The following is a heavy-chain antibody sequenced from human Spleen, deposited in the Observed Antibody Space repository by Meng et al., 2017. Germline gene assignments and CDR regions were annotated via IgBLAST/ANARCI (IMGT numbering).Heavy chain of an antibody. V-gene: IGHV3-43D*03. CDR3: AKGGRYNYGWYYFDY. D-gene: IGHD5-18*01. CDR2: ISWDGVTT. CDR1: GFTFSSYW. Sequence: ETLSLTCAASGFTFSSYWMSWVRQAPGKGLEWVSLISWDGVTTYYTASVKGRFTISRDNSKNSLYLQMNSLRTEDTALYYCAKGGRYNYGWYYFDYWGQGTLVTVSS. J-gene: IGHJ4*02.